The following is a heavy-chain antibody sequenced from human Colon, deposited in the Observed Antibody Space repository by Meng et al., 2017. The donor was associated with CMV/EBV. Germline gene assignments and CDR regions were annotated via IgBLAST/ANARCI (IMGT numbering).Heavy chain of an antibody. CDR3: ARRYCTGTRCPPVAFDI. CDR2: IFLGTT. D-gene: IGHD2-2*01. J-gene: IGHJ3*02. CDR1: GGSVSSSSDY. V-gene: IGHV4-39*07. Sequence: GSLRLSCTVPGGSVSSSSDYWGWIRQPPGKGLEWIGSIFLGTTHYSPSLGSRVSISVDTSKSQVSLNLTSVTAADTAVYYCARRYCTGTRCPPVAFDIWGLGTMVTVSS.